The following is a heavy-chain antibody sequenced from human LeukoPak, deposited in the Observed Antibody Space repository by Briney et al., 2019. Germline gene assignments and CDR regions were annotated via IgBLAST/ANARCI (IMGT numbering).Heavy chain of an antibody. D-gene: IGHD2-21*02. CDR1: GVSITTYY. CDR2: IYTSGSA. Sequence: SETLSLTCTVSGVSITTYYWSWIRQPAGKGLEWIGRIYTSGSANYNPSLKSRVSMSLDTSKNQFSLKLSSVTAADTAVYYCARHAVPYCGGDCPFWYFDLWGRGTLVTVSS. V-gene: IGHV4-4*07. CDR3: ARHAVPYCGGDCPFWYFDL. J-gene: IGHJ2*01.